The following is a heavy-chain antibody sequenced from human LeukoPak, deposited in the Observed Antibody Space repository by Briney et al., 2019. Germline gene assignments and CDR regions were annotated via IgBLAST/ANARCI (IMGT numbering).Heavy chain of an antibody. CDR2: IIPILGIA. CDR1: GCTFSSYT. V-gene: IGHV1-69*02. D-gene: IGHD7-27*01. J-gene: IGHJ4*02. Sequence: AAVKVSCKSSGCTFSSYTNSMLRQPPGQGLEWMGRIIPILGIANYAQKFQGRVTITADKSTSKAYMELSSMRSEDTAVYYCARGGGKLGNTIVYWGQERLVTVSS. CDR3: ARGGGKLGNTIVY.